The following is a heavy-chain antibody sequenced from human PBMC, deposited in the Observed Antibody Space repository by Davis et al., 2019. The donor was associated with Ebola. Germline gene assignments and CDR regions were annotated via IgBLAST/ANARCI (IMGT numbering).Heavy chain of an antibody. Sequence: GESLKISCKGSGYSFTSYWIGWVRQMPGKGLEWMGIIYPGDSDTRYSPSFQGQVTISADKSISTAYLQWSGLKASDTAMYYCARRGSTMFNWFDPWGQGTLVTVSS. CDR3: ARRGSTMFNWFDP. D-gene: IGHD3-10*02. CDR2: IYPGDSDT. J-gene: IGHJ5*02. CDR1: GYSFTSYW. V-gene: IGHV5-51*01.